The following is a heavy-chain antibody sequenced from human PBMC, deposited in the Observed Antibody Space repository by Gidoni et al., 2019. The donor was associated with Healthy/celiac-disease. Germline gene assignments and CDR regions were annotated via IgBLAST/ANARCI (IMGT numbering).Heavy chain of an antibody. Sequence: LEWMGGIIPIFGTANYAQKFQGRVTITADKSTSTAYMELSSLRSEDTAVYYCARERGGHSSGWKNVGYYYMDVWGKGTTVTVSS. D-gene: IGHD6-19*01. V-gene: IGHV1-69*06. CDR3: ARERGGHSSGWKNVGYYYMDV. J-gene: IGHJ6*03. CDR2: IIPIFGTA.